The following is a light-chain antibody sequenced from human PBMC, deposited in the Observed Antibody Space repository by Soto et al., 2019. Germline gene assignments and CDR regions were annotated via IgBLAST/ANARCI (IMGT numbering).Light chain of an antibody. Sequence: EIVMTQSPATLSVSPGERATLSCRASQSVSSNLAWYQQKPDQAPRLLIYGASTRATGIPARFSGSGSGTEFTLTISSLQSEDFAVYYCQQYNNWPPLFTFGPGNKVDIK. CDR3: QQYNNWPPLFT. V-gene: IGKV3-15*01. CDR2: GAS. J-gene: IGKJ3*01. CDR1: QSVSSN.